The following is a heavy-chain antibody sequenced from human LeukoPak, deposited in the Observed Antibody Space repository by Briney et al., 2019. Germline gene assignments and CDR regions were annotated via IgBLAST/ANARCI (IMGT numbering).Heavy chain of an antibody. CDR1: GFPFSSFW. D-gene: IGHD2-2*01. V-gene: IGHV3-7*01. Sequence: PGGSLRLSRAASGFPFSSFWMNWVRQTPGRGLEWLANIRPDGSEQYYVDSVRGRFTISRDNAKHSVYLDMNNLRVDDTGVYYCSGRDSSRSPLAYWGQGTLVSVSS. CDR2: IRPDGSEQ. CDR3: SGRDSSRSPLAY. J-gene: IGHJ4*02.